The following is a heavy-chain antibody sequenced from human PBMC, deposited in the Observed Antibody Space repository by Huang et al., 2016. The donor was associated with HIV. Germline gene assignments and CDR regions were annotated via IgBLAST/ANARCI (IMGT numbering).Heavy chain of an antibody. CDR3: AKEDASYADYGALDY. J-gene: IGHJ4*02. CDR1: GFTFSSYG. Sequence: QVQLVESGGGAVQPGRSLRLSCAASGFTFSSYGMHWVRQAPGKGLEGVAIASYYVSKTYYADSVKGRFTISRDNSKNTLYLQMNSLRPEDTAVYYFAKEDASYADYGALDYWGQGTLVTVSS. V-gene: IGHV3-30*18. CDR2: ASYYVSKT. D-gene: IGHD4-17*01.